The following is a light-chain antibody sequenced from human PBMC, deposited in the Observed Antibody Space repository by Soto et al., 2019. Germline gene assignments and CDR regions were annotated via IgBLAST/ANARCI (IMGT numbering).Light chain of an antibody. CDR3: AAWDDSLNGYV. CDR1: NSNIGSNT. Sequence: QSALTQPPSASGTPGQRVTISCSGSNSNIGSNTVNWYQHLPGMAPKLLIHSDNQRPSGVPDRFSGYKSGTSASLAISGLQSEDEADYYCAAWDDSLNGYVFGTGTKLTVL. J-gene: IGLJ1*01. V-gene: IGLV1-44*01. CDR2: SDN.